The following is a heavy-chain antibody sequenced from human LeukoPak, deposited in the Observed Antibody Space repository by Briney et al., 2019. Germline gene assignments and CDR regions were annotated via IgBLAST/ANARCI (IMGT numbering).Heavy chain of an antibody. CDR2: TKQDGSEK. J-gene: IGHJ4*02. CDR1: GFTVSSNY. V-gene: IGHV3-7*01. Sequence: PGGSLRLSCAASGFTVSSNYMSWVRQAPGKGLEWVANTKQDGSEKYYVDSVKGRFTISRDNAKNSLYLQMNSLRVDDTAVYYCARDSDGYDLWGQGTLVTVSS. CDR3: ARDSDGYDL. D-gene: IGHD2-15*01.